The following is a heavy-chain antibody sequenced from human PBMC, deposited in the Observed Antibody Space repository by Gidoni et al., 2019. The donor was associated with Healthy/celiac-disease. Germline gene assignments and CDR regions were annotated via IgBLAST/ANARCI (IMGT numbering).Heavy chain of an antibody. CDR1: GFTFSSYA. V-gene: IGHV3-23*01. J-gene: IGHJ6*02. CDR2: ICGVGGSR. Sequence: EVQLLESGGGLVQPGGSLRLSCAASGFTFSSYAMSWVRQAPGKGLGCVLAICGVGGSRYYTDSVKGRFTNSMDNSKNMLYLQLSTLSAEDTAVYYCANDTRVRYDFWSRYTYYYYGMDVWCQGTTVTVSS. D-gene: IGHD3-3*01. CDR3: ANDTRVRYDFWSRYTYYYYGMDV.